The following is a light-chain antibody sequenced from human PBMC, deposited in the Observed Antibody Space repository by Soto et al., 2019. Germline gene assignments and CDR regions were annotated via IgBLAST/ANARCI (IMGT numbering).Light chain of an antibody. J-gene: IGLJ3*02. Sequence: QPVLTQSSSASASLGSSVKLTCTLSSGHSTYIIAWHQQQPGKAPRYLMKVEGSGRYNKESGIPDRFSGSSSGADRYLTISNLQFEDEADYYCETWDSNTHVFGGGTKVTVL. CDR3: ETWDSNTHV. CDR2: VEGSGRY. V-gene: IGLV4-60*02. CDR1: SGHSTYI.